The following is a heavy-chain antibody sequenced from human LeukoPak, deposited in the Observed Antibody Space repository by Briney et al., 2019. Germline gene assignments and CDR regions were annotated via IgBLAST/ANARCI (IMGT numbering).Heavy chain of an antibody. J-gene: IGHJ4*02. CDR1: GFTVSSNY. Sequence: GGSLRLSCAASGFTVSSNYMSWVRQAPGKGLEWVSVIYSGGSTYYADSVKGRFTISRDNSKNTLYLQMNSLRAEDTAVYYCAREKGDGYNYITYYFDYWGQGTLVTVSS. V-gene: IGHV3-66*01. CDR3: AREKGDGYNYITYYFDY. D-gene: IGHD5-24*01. CDR2: IYSGGST.